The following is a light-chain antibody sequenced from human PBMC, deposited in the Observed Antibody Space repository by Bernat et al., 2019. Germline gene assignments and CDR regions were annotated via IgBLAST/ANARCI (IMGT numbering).Light chain of an antibody. CDR2: HAS. CDR1: QSISTD. CDR3: QHYHILPPWT. J-gene: IGKJ1*01. Sequence: EIVMTQSPATLSVSPGERATLSCRASQSISTDLAWYQQKPGQAPRLLIYHASTRATGLPARFSGSGSGTAFTLTSSSLQSEDSAVYYCQHYHILPPWTFGEGTKVEIK. V-gene: IGKV3-15*01.